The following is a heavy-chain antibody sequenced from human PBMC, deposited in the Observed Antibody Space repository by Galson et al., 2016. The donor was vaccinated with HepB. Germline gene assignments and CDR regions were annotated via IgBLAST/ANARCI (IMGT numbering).Heavy chain of an antibody. CDR1: GGSFNAYY. D-gene: IGHD2-15*01. J-gene: IGHJ5*02. CDR3: ARVVVAATNGFDP. Sequence: SETLSLTCGVSGGSFNAYYWSWIRQSPGKGLEWIGEINLTGFTKYSPSLKSRVTISVDTSKNQFSLKLTSMTAADTAVYYCARVVVAATNGFDPWGQGTLVTVSS. V-gene: IGHV4-34*01. CDR2: INLTGFT.